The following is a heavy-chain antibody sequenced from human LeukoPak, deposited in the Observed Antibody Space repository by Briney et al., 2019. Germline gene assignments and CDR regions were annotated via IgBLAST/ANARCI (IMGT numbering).Heavy chain of an antibody. D-gene: IGHD3-3*01. CDR1: GFTFSSYS. CDR2: ISSSSSTI. Sequence: QAGGSLRLSCAASGFTFSSYSMNWVRQAPGKGLEWVSYISSSSSTIYYADSVKGRFTISRDNAKNSLYLQMNSLRAEDTAVYYCARERNYDFWSDYPRAAFDIWGQGTMVTVSS. V-gene: IGHV3-48*01. CDR3: ARERNYDFWSDYPRAAFDI. J-gene: IGHJ3*02.